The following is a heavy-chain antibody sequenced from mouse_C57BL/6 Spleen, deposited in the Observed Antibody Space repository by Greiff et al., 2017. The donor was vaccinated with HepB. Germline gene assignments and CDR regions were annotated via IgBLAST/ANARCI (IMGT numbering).Heavy chain of an antibody. J-gene: IGHJ4*01. Sequence: VQLQQSGPGLVQPSQSLSITCTVSGFSLTSYGVHWVRQSPGKGLEWLGVIWSGGSTDYNAAFISRLSISKDNSKSQVFFKMNSLQADDTAIYYCANYDYDEDYYAMDYWGQGTSVTVSS. V-gene: IGHV2-2*01. CDR3: ANYDYDEDYYAMDY. D-gene: IGHD2-4*01. CDR1: GFSLTSYG. CDR2: IWSGGST.